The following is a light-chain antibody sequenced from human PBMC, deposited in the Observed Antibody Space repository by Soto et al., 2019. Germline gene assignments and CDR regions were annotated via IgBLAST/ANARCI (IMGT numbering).Light chain of an antibody. V-gene: IGKV2-30*02. CDR2: QVS. Sequence: DVVMTQSPLSLPVTLGQPASISCRSSPGLVHSDGAPFLAWFHQRPGHSPRRLIYQVSNRDYGVPDRFSGSGSGTDFTLKISRVEAEDVGVYFCMKGTHRPYTFGQGTKLEI. J-gene: IGKJ2*01. CDR3: MKGTHRPYT. CDR1: PGLVHSDGAPF.